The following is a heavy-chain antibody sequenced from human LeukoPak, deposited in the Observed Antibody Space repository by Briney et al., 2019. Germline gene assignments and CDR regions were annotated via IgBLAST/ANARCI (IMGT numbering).Heavy chain of an antibody. CDR2: ISGDGRAT. CDR3: VREVCIGGRCYAAFDI. V-gene: IGHV3-21*01. J-gene: IGHJ3*02. Sequence: GGSLRLSCAASGFSFNTYSMNWGRQAPGKGQEWVASISGDGRATYHADSVKGRFTISRDNAKRSLYLQMNSLRAEDTAVYYCVREVCIGGRCYAAFDIWGQGTMVTVSS. CDR1: GFSFNTYS. D-gene: IGHD2-15*01.